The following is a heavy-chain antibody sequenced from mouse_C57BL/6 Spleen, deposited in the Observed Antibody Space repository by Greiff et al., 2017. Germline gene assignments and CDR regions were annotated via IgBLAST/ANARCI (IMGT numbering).Heavy chain of an antibody. CDR2: IYPGDGDT. D-gene: IGHD2-4*01. CDR1: GYAFSSSW. J-gene: IGHJ4*01. CDR3: ARYDYDDAMDY. V-gene: IGHV1-82*01. Sequence: VQLQQSGPELVQPGASVKISCKASGYAFSSSWMNWVKQRPGKGLEWIGRIYPGDGDTNYNGKFKGKATLTADKSSSTAYMQLSSLTSEDSAVYFCARYDYDDAMDYWGQGTSVTVSS.